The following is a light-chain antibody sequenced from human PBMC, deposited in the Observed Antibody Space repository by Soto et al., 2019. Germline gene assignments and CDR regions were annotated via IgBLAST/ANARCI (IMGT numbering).Light chain of an antibody. CDR2: GAS. V-gene: IGKV3-15*01. J-gene: IGKJ1*01. CDR1: QSVSNN. Sequence: EIVTTQSPATLSVSPGERATLSCRASQSVSNNLAWFQHKPGQAPRLLIYGASARATGIPARFSGSGSGTEFTLTISSLQSEDFAVYYCQQYNNWPPWTFGQGTKVEIK. CDR3: QQYNNWPPWT.